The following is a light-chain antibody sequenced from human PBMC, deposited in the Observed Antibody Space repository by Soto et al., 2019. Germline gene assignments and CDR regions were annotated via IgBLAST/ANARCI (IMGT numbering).Light chain of an antibody. V-gene: IGKV3-20*01. CDR2: GTS. CDR3: QQYDSSPRT. CDR1: RGLTSSY. J-gene: IGKJ4*01. Sequence: EIVLTQSPGTLSLSPGERATLSCRASRGLTSSYLAWFQQRPGQAPRLLIYGTSRRATGIPDRFSGSGSGTDFTLTISRLEPEDFAVYYCQQYDSSPRTFGGGTKVEIK.